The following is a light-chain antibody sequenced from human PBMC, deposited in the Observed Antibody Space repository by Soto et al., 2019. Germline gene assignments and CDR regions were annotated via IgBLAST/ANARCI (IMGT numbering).Light chain of an antibody. J-gene: IGKJ1*01. CDR3: QQANSFPRT. CDR1: QGISSW. Sequence: IPITQSPASVSASVGDRVTITCRASQGISSWLAWYQQKPGTAPKLLIYAASSLQSGVPSRFRGSGSGTDFTLTISRLKPEDFATDYCQQANSFPRTFGQGTKVDI. CDR2: AAS. V-gene: IGKV1-12*01.